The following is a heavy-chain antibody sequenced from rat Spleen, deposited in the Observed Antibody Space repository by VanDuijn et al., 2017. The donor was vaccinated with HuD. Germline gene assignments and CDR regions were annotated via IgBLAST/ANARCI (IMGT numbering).Heavy chain of an antibody. CDR1: GFTFNNYV. V-gene: IGHV5-29*01. CDR2: ISYDGIST. Sequence: EVQLVESGGGLVQPGRSLKLSCAASGFTFNNYVMTWVRQAPAKGLEWVATISYDGISTYYRDSVKGRFTISRDNAKSTLYLQMDSLRSEDTATYYCVRQDTSGYSNWFTYWGQGTLVTVSS. CDR3: VRQDTSGYSNWFTY. J-gene: IGHJ3*01. D-gene: IGHD4-3*01.